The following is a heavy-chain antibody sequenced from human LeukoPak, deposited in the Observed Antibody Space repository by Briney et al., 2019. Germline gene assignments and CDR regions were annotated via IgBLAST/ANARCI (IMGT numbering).Heavy chain of an antibody. J-gene: IGHJ4*02. D-gene: IGHD6-19*01. Sequence: GGSLRLSCAASGFTFDDYGMSWVRQAPGKGLEWVSGINWNGGSTGYADSVKGRFTISRDNAKNSLYLQMNSLRAEDTALYYCAGAPIAVAGDYYFDYWGQGTLVTVSS. CDR1: GFTFDDYG. CDR2: INWNGGST. CDR3: AGAPIAVAGDYYFDY. V-gene: IGHV3-20*04.